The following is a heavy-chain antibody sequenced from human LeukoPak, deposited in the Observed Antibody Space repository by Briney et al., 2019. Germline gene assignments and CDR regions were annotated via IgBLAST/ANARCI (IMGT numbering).Heavy chain of an antibody. CDR3: ARGDYGDYGGWFDP. CDR2: IIPIFGSA. CDR1: GGTFSSYA. J-gene: IGHJ5*02. Sequence: GAPVKVSCKASGGTFSSYAISWARQAPGQGLEWMGGIIPIFGSANYAQKFQGRVTITTDEPTSRAYRERDSLRSEDTAVYYCARGDYGDYGGWFDPWGQGTLVTVSS. D-gene: IGHD4-17*01. V-gene: IGHV1-69*05.